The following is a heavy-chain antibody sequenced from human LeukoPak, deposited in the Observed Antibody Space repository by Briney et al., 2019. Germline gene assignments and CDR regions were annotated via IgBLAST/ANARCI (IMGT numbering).Heavy chain of an antibody. D-gene: IGHD1-26*01. J-gene: IGHJ4*02. V-gene: IGHV4-61*08. Sequence: SGTLSLTCTVSGGSISSGGYYWSWIRQPPGKGLEWIGYIYYSGTTNYNPSLKSRVTMSVDTSKNQFSLKLSSVTAADTAVYYCARHSPSEYFDYWGQGTLVTVSS. CDR2: IYYSGTT. CDR3: ARHSPSEYFDY. CDR1: GGSISSGGYY.